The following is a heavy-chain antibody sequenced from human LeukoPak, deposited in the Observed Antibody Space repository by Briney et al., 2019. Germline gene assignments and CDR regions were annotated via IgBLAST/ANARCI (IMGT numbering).Heavy chain of an antibody. CDR3: ARGDFPGEFGMDY. Sequence: GGSLRLSCVVPGFTFSSYEMNWVRQAPGKGLEWVSYISTSGSSMYYADSVKGRFTVSRDNAKNPLYLQMNSLRAEDTAVYYCARGDFPGEFGMDYWGQGTLVTVSS. CDR2: ISTSGSSM. CDR1: GFTFSSYE. D-gene: IGHD3-10*01. V-gene: IGHV3-48*03. J-gene: IGHJ4*02.